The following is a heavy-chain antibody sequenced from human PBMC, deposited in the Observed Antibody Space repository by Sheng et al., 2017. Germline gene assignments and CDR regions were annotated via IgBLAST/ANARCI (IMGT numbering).Heavy chain of an antibody. CDR2: IYSSGST. Sequence: QVQLQESGPGLVKPSETLSLTCTVSGGSISSHSWNWIRQPGGKGLEWIGRIYSSGSTNYNPSSRVESPCQWTTSKNHVLPSRLVPPVTAADTAVYYCARRILEAAATTVNNWFDPSGRRRPSVTVSS. CDR3: ARRILEAAATTVNNWFDP. D-gene: IGHD2-15*01. J-gene: IGHJ5*02. CDR1: GGSISSHS. V-gene: IGHV4-4*07.